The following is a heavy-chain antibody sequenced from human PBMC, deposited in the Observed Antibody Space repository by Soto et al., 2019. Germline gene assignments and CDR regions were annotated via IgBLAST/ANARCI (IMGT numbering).Heavy chain of an antibody. CDR1: GFTFSSYA. CDR3: AKGRHTVVRGGYYVDY. J-gene: IGHJ4*02. V-gene: IGHV3-23*01. CDR2: ISGSGGST. Sequence: GGSLRLSCAASGFTFSSYAMSWVRQAPGKGLEWVSAISGSGGSTYYADSVKGRFTISRDNSKNTLYLQMNSLRAEDTAVYYCAKGRHTVVRGGYYVDYWCQGTLVTVSS. D-gene: IGHD2-15*01.